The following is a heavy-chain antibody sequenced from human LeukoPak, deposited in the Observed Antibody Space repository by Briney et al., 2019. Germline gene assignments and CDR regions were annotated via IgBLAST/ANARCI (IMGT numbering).Heavy chain of an antibody. CDR1: GGSFSGYY. D-gene: IGHD5-18*01. CDR2: INHSGST. Sequence: SETLSLTCAVYGGSFSGYYWSWIRQPPGKGLEWIGEINHSGSTNYNPSLKSRVTISVDTSKNQFSLKLSSVTAADTAVYYCARDRGRIQLWSSTIGGYYYGMDVWGQGTTVTVSS. CDR3: ARDRGRIQLWSSTIGGYYYGMDV. J-gene: IGHJ6*02. V-gene: IGHV4-34*01.